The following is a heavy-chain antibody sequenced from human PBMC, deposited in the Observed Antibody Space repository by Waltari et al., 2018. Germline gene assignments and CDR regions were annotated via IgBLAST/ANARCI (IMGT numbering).Heavy chain of an antibody. Sequence: EVQLVESGGGLIQPGGSLRLSCAASGFTVSSNYMSWVRQAPGKGLEWVSVIYSGGSTYYADSVKGRFTISRDNSKNTLYLQMNSLRAEGTAVYYCARGGLMGFRETDAFDIWGQGTMVTVSS. D-gene: IGHD2-8*01. CDR1: GFTVSSNY. V-gene: IGHV3-53*01. CDR3: ARGGLMGFRETDAFDI. CDR2: IYSGGST. J-gene: IGHJ3*02.